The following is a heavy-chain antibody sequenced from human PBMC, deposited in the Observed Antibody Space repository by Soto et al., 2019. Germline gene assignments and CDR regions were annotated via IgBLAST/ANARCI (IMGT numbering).Heavy chain of an antibody. CDR2: IGTAGDT. V-gene: IGHV3-13*04. CDR1: GFTFSSYD. J-gene: IGHJ6*02. Sequence: GGSLRLSCAASGFTFSSYDMHWVRQATGKGLEWVSAIGTAGDTYYPGSVKGRFTISRENAKNSLYLQMNSLRAGDTAVYYCAREDFVVYGMDVWGQGTTVTVSS. CDR3: AREDFVVYGMDV. D-gene: IGHD2-21*01.